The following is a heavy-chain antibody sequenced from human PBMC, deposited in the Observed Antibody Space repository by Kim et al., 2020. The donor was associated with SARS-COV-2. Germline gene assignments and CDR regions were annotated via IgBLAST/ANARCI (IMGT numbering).Heavy chain of an antibody. Sequence: QKFQGRVTVTRDTTTSTVYMELSSLRSEDTAVYYCACSSGWYSGDYYFDHWGQGTLVTVSS. V-gene: IGHV1-46*01. CDR3: ACSSGWYSGDYYFDH. D-gene: IGHD6-19*01. J-gene: IGHJ4*02.